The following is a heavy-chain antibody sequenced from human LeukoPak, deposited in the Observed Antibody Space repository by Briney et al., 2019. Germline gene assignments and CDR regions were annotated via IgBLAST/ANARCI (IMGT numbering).Heavy chain of an antibody. CDR1: GFTVINNY. V-gene: IGHV3-30*02. CDR2: IRYDGSNK. Sequence: SGGSLRLSCAASGFTVINNYMTWVRQAPGKGLEWVAFIRYDGSNKYYADSVKGRFTISRDNSKNTLYLQMNSLRAEDTAVYYCAKARFLEWLLAYWGQGTLVTVSS. CDR3: AKARFLEWLLAY. D-gene: IGHD3-3*01. J-gene: IGHJ4*02.